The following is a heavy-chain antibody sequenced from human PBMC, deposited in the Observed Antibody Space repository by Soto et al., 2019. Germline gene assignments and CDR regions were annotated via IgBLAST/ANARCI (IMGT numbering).Heavy chain of an antibody. D-gene: IGHD2-2*01. Sequence: SETLSLTCTVSGGSISSGGYYWSWIRQHPGKGLEWIGYIYYSGSTYYNPSLKSRVTISVDTSKNQFSLKLSSVTAADTAVYYCARVYIGYCSSTSCYGKDYYYYLAVWGKGTTVTVSS. CDR3: ARVYIGYCSSTSCYGKDYYYYLAV. V-gene: IGHV4-31*03. J-gene: IGHJ6*03. CDR1: GGSISSGGYY. CDR2: IYYSGST.